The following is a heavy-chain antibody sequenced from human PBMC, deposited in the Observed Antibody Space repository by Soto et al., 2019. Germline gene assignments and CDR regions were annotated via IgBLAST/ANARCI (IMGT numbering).Heavy chain of an antibody. J-gene: IGHJ4*02. Sequence: ASVKVSCKASGYNFLDHPTYWVRQAPGQSLEWKGRINTGNGNTKYSQNFQGRLTITWDTSASTAYMELSSLRSEDTAVYYCASRPSVFEGPFDYWGQGTPVTVSS. CDR3: ASRPSVFEGPFDY. CDR1: GYNFLDHP. CDR2: INTGNGNT. V-gene: IGHV1-3*04. D-gene: IGHD3-10*02.